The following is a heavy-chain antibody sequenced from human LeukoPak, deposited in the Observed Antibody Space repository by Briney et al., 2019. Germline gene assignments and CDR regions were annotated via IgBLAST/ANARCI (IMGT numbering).Heavy chain of an antibody. D-gene: IGHD3-22*01. V-gene: IGHV3-23*01. CDR2: ISGGGGST. CDR1: GFTVSSNY. J-gene: IGHJ4*02. Sequence: GGSLRLSCAASGFTVSSNYMSWVRQAPGVGLEWVSAISGGGGSTWYADSVKGRFTISRDNSKNTLYMQMNSLRAEDTAVYYCAKDSYDSSGSRYDYWGQGTLVTVSS. CDR3: AKDSYDSSGSRYDY.